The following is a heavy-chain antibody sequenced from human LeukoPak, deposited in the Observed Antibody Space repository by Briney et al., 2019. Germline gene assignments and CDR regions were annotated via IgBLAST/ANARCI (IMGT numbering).Heavy chain of an antibody. CDR2: INPSGGST. CDR1: GYILTDYY. J-gene: IGHJ5*02. Sequence: GASVKVSCKASGYILTDYYLHWVRQAPGQGLEWMGIINPSGGSTSYAQKFQGRVTMTRDKSTSTVYMELSSLRSEDTAVYYCARVTGYSNRGGFDPWGQGTLVTVSS. CDR3: ARVTGYSNRGGFDP. D-gene: IGHD6-13*01. V-gene: IGHV1-46*01.